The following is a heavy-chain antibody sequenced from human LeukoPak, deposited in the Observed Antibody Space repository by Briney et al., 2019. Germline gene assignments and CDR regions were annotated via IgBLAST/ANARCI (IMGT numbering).Heavy chain of an antibody. Sequence: PGGSLRLSCAASGFTFSSYAMSWVRQAAGKGLEWVSGISGSGYTTYYAASVKGRFTISRYNSKNTLYLQMNSLRAEDTAVYYCAKIAAGDLYCSGGSCSYYYMDVWGKGTTVTVS. D-gene: IGHD2-15*01. CDR2: ISGSGYTT. CDR3: AKIAAGDLYCSGGSCSYYYMDV. CDR1: GFTFSSYA. J-gene: IGHJ6*03. V-gene: IGHV3-23*01.